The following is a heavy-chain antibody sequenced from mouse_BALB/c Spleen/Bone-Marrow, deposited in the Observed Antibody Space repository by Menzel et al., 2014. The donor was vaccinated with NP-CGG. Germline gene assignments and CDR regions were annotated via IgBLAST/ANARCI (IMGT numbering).Heavy chain of an antibody. D-gene: IGHD1-1*01. CDR1: GFNIKDTY. Sequence: EVQGVESGAELVKPGASVKLSCTASGFNIKDTYMHWVKQRPEQGLGWIGRIDPANGNIKYDPKFQGKATITADTSSNTAYLQLSSLTSGDTAVYYCAPYYYGRWFANWGQGTLVTVSA. CDR3: APYYYGRWFAN. CDR2: IDPANGNI. V-gene: IGHV14-3*02. J-gene: IGHJ3*01.